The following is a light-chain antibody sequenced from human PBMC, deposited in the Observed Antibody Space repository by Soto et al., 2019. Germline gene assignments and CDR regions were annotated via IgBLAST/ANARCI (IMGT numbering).Light chain of an antibody. CDR2: GAS. J-gene: IGKJ1*01. V-gene: IGKV3-20*01. CDR1: QSVSSS. CDR3: HHYGSSRT. Sequence: EIVLTQSPGTLSLSPGERATLSCRASQSVSSSLAWYQQTPGQAPRLLIYGASSRATGIPDRFSGSGSGPDFTLTISRLEPEDFAVYYCHHYGSSRTFGQGTKVEIK.